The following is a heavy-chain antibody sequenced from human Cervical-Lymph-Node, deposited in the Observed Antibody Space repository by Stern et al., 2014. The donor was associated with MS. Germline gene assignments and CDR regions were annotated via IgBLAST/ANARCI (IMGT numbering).Heavy chain of an antibody. D-gene: IGHD3-10*01. V-gene: IGHV3-15*01. CDR1: GFTFSNAW. J-gene: IGHJ6*02. Sequence: EVQLVESGGGLVKPGGSLRLSCAASGFTFSNAWMTWVRQAPGKGLEWVGRIKRTTDGGTTDYAGPVKGRFIVSRDDPENTLYLQMNSLKVEDTAVYYCTTDPAIGLLQGDYYYYRMDVWGQGTTVTVSS. CDR2: IKRTTDGGTT. CDR3: TTDPAIGLLQGDYYYYRMDV.